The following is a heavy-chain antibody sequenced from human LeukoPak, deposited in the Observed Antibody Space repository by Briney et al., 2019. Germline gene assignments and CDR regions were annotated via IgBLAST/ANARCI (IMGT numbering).Heavy chain of an antibody. D-gene: IGHD2-8*02. J-gene: IGHJ6*01. Sequence: GGSLTLPYADSGFTFSRYSMNWVRQAPEKGLEWVSYISTGGDNTFYADSLKGRFTVSRDNAKNSLFLQMDSLRAEDTAVYYCARSICTSVICPKGHYSYVIEASGQGTTVTVSS. CDR2: ISTGGDNT. CDR3: ARSICTSVICPKGHYSYVIEA. CDR1: GFTFSRYS. V-gene: IGHV3-21*01.